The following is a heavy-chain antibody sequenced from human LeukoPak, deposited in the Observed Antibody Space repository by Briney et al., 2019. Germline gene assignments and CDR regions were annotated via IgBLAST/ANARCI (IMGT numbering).Heavy chain of an antibody. CDR2: ISYDGSNK. V-gene: IGHV3-30-3*01. Sequence: GGSLRLSCAASGFTFSSYAMHWVRQAPGKGLEWVAVISYDGSNKYYADSVKGRFTISRDNSKNTLYLQMNSLRAEDTAVYYCARDLGDYDVGYGMDVWGQGTTVTVSS. CDR1: GFTFSSYA. J-gene: IGHJ6*02. CDR3: ARDLGDYDVGYGMDV. D-gene: IGHD4-17*01.